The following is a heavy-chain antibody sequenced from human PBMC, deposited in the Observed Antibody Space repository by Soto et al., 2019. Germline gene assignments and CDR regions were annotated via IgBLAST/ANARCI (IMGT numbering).Heavy chain of an antibody. CDR1: GGSISSGGYY. CDR3: ARVNYVWGSYRRHFDY. V-gene: IGHV4-31*03. D-gene: IGHD3-16*02. CDR2: IYYSGST. Sequence: SETLSLTCTVSGGSISSGGYYWSWIRQHPGKGLGWIGYIYYSGSTYYNPSLKSRVTISVDTSKNQFSLKLSSVTAADTAVYYCARVNYVWGSYRRHFDYWGQGTLVTVSS. J-gene: IGHJ4*02.